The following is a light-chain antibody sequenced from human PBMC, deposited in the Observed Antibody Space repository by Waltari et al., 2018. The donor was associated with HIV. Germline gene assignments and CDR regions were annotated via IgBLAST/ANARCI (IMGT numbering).Light chain of an antibody. CDR3: HHYGSSWT. V-gene: IGKV3-20*01. Sequence: EVVLTQSPDTLSLSPGERATLSCRASQSVVSNFLAWYQQKPGQAPRLLIHGTSTRATGIPDRFSGSGSGTDFTLTISRLEPEDFAVYYCHHYGSSWTFGQGTKVEIK. CDR1: QSVVSNF. CDR2: GTS. J-gene: IGKJ1*01.